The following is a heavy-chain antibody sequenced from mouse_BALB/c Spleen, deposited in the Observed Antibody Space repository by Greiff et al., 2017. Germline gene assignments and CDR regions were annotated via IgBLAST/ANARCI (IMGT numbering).Heavy chain of an antibody. Sequence: EVKLVESGGGLVQPGGSRKLSCAASGFTFSSFGMHWVRQAPEKGLEWVAYISSGSSTIYYADTVKGRFTISRDNPKNTLFLQMTSLRSEDTAMYYCARSTDYGFDYWGQGTTLTVSS. CDR2: ISSGSSTI. D-gene: IGHD1-1*01. CDR3: ARSTDYGFDY. CDR1: GFTFSSFG. V-gene: IGHV5-17*02. J-gene: IGHJ2*01.